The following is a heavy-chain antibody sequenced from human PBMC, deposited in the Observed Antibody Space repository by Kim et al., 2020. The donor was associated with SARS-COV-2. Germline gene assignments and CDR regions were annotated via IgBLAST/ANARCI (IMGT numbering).Heavy chain of an antibody. D-gene: IGHD2-2*01. J-gene: IGHJ5*02. V-gene: IGHV4-34*01. Sequence: GRVTISVDTSKTQFSLKLSSVTAADTAVYYCARGGRAGVPAATHNWFDPWGQGTLVTVSS. CDR3: ARGGRAGVPAATHNWFDP.